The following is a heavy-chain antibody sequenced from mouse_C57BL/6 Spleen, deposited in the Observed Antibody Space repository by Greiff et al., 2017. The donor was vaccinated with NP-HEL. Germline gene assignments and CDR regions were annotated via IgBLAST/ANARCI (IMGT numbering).Heavy chain of an antibody. CDR1: GYAFSSSW. CDR2: IYPGDGDT. CDR3: AKPLYYGDAMDY. V-gene: IGHV1-82*01. D-gene: IGHD2-13*01. Sequence: VKLQESGPELVKPGASVKISCKASGYAFSSSWMNWVKQRPGKGLEWIGRIYPGDGDTNYNGKFKGKATLTADKSSSTAYMQLSSLTSEDSAVYFCAKPLYYGDAMDYWGQGTSVTVSS. J-gene: IGHJ4*01.